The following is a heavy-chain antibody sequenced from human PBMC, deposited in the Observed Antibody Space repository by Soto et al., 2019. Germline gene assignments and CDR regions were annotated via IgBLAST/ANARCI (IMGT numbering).Heavy chain of an antibody. CDR2: MYKSEST. V-gene: IGHV4-59*12. CDR3: DRVPDY. Sequence: PSETLSLTCTVSGGSISSYYWSWIRQPPGKGLEWIGYMYKSESTYYNPSLKSRVTISVDRSKNQFSLKLSSVTAADTAVYYCDRVPDYWARGFLVTVSS. CDR1: GGSISSYY. J-gene: IGHJ4*02.